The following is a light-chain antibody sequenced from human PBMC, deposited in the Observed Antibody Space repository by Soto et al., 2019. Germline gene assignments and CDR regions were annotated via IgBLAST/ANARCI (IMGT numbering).Light chain of an antibody. V-gene: IGLV2-14*01. CDR1: SSDIGGYIY. CDR3: SSYSSANTVI. J-gene: IGLJ2*01. CDR2: EVS. Sequence: QSVLTQPASVSASPGQSITISCTGTSSDIGGYIYVSWYQHHPGKAPRLMIYEVSSRPSGVSNRFSGSKSGNTASLTISGLQAEDKAQYYCSSYSSANTVIFGGGTQLTVL.